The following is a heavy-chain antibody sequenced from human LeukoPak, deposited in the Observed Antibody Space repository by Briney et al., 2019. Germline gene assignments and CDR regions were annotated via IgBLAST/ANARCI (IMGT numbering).Heavy chain of an antibody. J-gene: IGHJ4*02. CDR1: GFTFSSYA. CDR2: ISGSGGST. V-gene: IGHV3-23*01. Sequence: GGSLRLSCAASGFTFSSYAMSWVRQAPGKGLEWVSAISGSGGSTYYADSVKGRFTISRDNSKNTLYLQMNSLRAEDTAVYYCAKTQGGYSSSWSPVGDFGYWGQGTLVTVSS. CDR3: AKTQGGYSSSWSPVGDFGY. D-gene: IGHD6-13*01.